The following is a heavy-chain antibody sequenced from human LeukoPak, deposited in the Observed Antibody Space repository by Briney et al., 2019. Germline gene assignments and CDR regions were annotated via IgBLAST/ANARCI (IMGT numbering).Heavy chain of an antibody. CDR2: IHHSGST. CDR1: GGSISSGGYS. Sequence: SETLSLTCAVSGGSISSGGYSWSWIRQPPGKGLEWIGYIHHSGSTYYNPSLKSRVTISVDRSKNQFSLKLSSVTAADTAVYYCARARVGIGGFDYWGQGTLVTVSS. D-gene: IGHD3-16*01. J-gene: IGHJ4*02. V-gene: IGHV4-30-2*01. CDR3: ARARVGIGGFDY.